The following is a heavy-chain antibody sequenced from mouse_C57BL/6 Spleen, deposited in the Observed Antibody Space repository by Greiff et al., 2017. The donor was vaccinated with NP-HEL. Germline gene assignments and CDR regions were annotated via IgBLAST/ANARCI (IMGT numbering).Heavy chain of an antibody. V-gene: IGHV3-6*01. CDR2: ISYDGSN. D-gene: IGHD2-1*01. J-gene: IGHJ2*01. CDR3: AIIYYGNYLDY. Sequence: EVQLQESGPGLVKPSQSLSLTCSVTGYSITSGYYWYWIRQFPGNKLEWMGYISYDGSNNYNPSLKNRISITRDTSKNQFFLKLNSVTTEDTATYYCAIIYYGNYLDYWGQGTTLTVSS. CDR1: GYSITSGYY.